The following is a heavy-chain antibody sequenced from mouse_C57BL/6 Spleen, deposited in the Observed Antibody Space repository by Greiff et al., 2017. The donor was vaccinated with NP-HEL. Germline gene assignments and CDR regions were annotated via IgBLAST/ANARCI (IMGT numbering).Heavy chain of an antibody. CDR1: GYSFTGYY. J-gene: IGHJ2*01. V-gene: IGHV1-42*01. D-gene: IGHD1-1*01. Sequence: VQLQQSGPELVKPGASVKISCKPSGYSFTGYYMNWVKQSPEKSLEWIGEINPSTGGTTYNQKFKAKATLTVDKSSSTAYMQLKSLTSEDSAVYYCARDYYGSSYGYWGQGTTLTVSS. CDR2: INPSTGGT. CDR3: ARDYYGSSYGY.